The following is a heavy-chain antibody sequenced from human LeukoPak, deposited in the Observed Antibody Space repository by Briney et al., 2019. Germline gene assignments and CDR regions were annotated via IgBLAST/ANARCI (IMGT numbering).Heavy chain of an antibody. Sequence: PGGSLRLSCAASGFTFSSYSMNWVRQAPGKGLEWVSVIYNGGSTYYPDSVKGRFTISRDNSKNTLYLQMNSLRAEDTAVYYCARVILSPGYSYGLDYWGQGTLVTVSS. D-gene: IGHD5-18*01. CDR2: IYNGGST. V-gene: IGHV3-66*01. CDR1: GFTFSSYS. CDR3: ARVILSPGYSYGLDY. J-gene: IGHJ4*02.